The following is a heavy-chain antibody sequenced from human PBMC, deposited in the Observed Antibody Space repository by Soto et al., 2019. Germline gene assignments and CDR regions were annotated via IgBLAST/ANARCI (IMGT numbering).Heavy chain of an antibody. CDR2: INSDESST. V-gene: IGHV3-74*01. J-gene: IGHJ6*02. Sequence: GGSLRLSCAASGFTFRSYWMHWVRQAPGKGLVWVSRINSDESSTNYADYVKGRFTISRDNAKNTLYLQMNSLRAEDTAVYYCARDGYTYGYGAMDVWGQGTTVTVSS. CDR3: ARDGYTYGYGAMDV. CDR1: GFTFRSYW. D-gene: IGHD5-18*01.